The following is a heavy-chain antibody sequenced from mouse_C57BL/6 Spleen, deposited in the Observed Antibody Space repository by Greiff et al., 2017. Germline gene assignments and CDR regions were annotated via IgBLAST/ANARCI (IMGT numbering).Heavy chain of an antibody. Sequence: QVQLQQPGAELVKPGASVKLSCKASGYTFTSYWMQWVKQRPGQGLEWIGEIDPSDSYTNYNQKFKGKATLTVDTSSSTAYMQLSSLTSEDSAVYYCASGYEDYFDYWGQGTTLTVSS. J-gene: IGHJ2*01. V-gene: IGHV1-50*01. D-gene: IGHD2-3*01. CDR3: ASGYEDYFDY. CDR1: GYTFTSYW. CDR2: IDPSDSYT.